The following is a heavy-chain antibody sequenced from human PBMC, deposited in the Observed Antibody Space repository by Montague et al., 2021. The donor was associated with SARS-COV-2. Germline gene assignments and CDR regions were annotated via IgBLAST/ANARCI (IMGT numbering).Heavy chain of an antibody. Sequence: SETLSLTCSVSADSIRNYFWNWIRQTPGGELEWIGYIYYTGSTKXXPTLQGRAAISADTSKRQIFMSLTSVTAADTAIYYCARRSTGFAFDSWGPGILVTVSS. CDR1: ADSIRNYF. CDR3: ARRSTGFAFDS. CDR2: IYYTGST. D-gene: IGHD3-10*01. J-gene: IGHJ5*01. V-gene: IGHV4-59*08.